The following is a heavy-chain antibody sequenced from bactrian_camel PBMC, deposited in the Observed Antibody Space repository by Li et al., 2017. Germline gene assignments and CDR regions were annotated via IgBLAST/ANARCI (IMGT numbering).Heavy chain of an antibody. CDR2: IYTDNGHT. V-gene: IGHV3-2*01. J-gene: IGHJ6*01. Sequence: HVQLVESGGGSVQAGGSLRLSCVASGYTSSTNSMGWFRQAPGKEREGVACIYTDNGHTYYADSVKGRFTISQDNAENTVYLQMNSLKPEDSAMYYCATSRVDCSFLTMSRIRALAMTPAQFGYWGQGTQVTVS. CDR1: GYTSSTNS. CDR3: ATSRVDCSFLTMSRIRALAMTPAQFGY. D-gene: IGHD4*01.